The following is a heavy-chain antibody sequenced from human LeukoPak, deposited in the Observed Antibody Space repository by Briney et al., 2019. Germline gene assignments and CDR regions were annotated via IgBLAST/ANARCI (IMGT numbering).Heavy chain of an antibody. CDR2: ISGSGGST. CDR1: GFTFNSYA. CDR3: TIVATTASYNWFDP. D-gene: IGHD5-12*01. V-gene: IGHV3-23*01. J-gene: IGHJ5*02. Sequence: GGSLRLSCAASGFTFNSYAMSWVRQAPGKGLEWVSAISGSGGSTYYADSVKGRFTISRDNSKNTLYLQMNSLRAEDTAVYYCTIVATTASYNWFDPWGQGTLVTVSS.